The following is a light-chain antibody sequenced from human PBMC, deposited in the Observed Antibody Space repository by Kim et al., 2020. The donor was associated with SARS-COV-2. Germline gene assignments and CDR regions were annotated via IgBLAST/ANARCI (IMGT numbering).Light chain of an antibody. CDR3: QVWDTSADRVV. Sequence: APGKTARISWGGNNIGDYRVPWYQQKPGQAPILVIYYDNLRPSGIPARFSGSNSVSTVTLTISRVEAGDEADYYCQVWDTSADRVVFGGGTQLTVL. V-gene: IGLV3-21*04. CDR2: YDN. J-gene: IGLJ2*01. CDR1: NIGDYR.